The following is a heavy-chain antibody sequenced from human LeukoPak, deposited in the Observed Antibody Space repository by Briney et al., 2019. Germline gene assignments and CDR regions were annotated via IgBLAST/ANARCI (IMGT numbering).Heavy chain of an antibody. Sequence: QPGGSLRLSCAPSGFTFSHYWMSWVRQAPGKGLEWVANIKEDGSEKYYVDSVKGRFTISRDNAKNSLSLQVNSLRAEDTAVYYCARSRSGYYEDYWGQGTLVTVSS. CDR1: GFTFSHYW. CDR2: IKEDGSEK. V-gene: IGHV3-7*01. CDR3: ARSRSGYYEDY. D-gene: IGHD3-22*01. J-gene: IGHJ4*02.